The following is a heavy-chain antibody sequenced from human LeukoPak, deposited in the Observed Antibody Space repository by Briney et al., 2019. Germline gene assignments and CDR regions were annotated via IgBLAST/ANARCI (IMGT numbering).Heavy chain of an antibody. J-gene: IGHJ5*02. CDR2: IWYDGSNK. Sequence: PGGSLRLSCAASGFTFSSYGMHWVRQAPGKGLEWVAFIWYDGSNKYYADSVKGRFTISRDNSKNTLYLQMNSLRAEDTAVYYCAKGPFDPWGQGTLVTVSS. V-gene: IGHV3-30*02. CDR1: GFTFSSYG. CDR3: AKGPFDP.